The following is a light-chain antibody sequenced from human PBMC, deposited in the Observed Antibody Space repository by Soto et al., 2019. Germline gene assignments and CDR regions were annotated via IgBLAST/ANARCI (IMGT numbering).Light chain of an antibody. V-gene: IGLV9-49*01. CDR2: VGTGGIVG. CDR1: SGYSNYK. J-gene: IGLJ2*01. Sequence: QLVLTQPPSASASQGASVTLTCTLSSGYSNYKVDWYQQRPGKGPRFVMRVGTGGIVGSKGDGIPDRFSVLGSGLNRYLTIKNIQEEDESDYHCGADHGSGSNFVVVFGGGTKVTVL. CDR3: GADHGSGSNFVVV.